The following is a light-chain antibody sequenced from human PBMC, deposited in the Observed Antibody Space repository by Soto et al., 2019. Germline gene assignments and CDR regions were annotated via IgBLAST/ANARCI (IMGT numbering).Light chain of an antibody. Sequence: DIQMTQSPSSLSASVVDRVTITCRASQSISTYLNWYQQKPGKAPKLLIFTASRLQSGVPSRFSGSGSGTEFTLTISSLRPEDIATYYCQQYDSLPITFGQGTRLENK. V-gene: IGKV1-39*01. CDR2: TAS. CDR3: QQYDSLPIT. J-gene: IGKJ5*01. CDR1: QSISTY.